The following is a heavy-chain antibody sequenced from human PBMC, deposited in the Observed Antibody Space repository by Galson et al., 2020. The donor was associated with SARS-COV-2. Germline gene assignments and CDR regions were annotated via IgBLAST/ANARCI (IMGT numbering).Heavy chain of an antibody. CDR2: IVVGNHKT. J-gene: IGHJ6*02. CDR1: GFTFINSA. Sequence: SVKVSCKASGFTFINSAVQWVRHGRGERLEWMGWIVVGNHKTEYAKKFQGRVTITRDMSTSTVYMEVSGLTSEDTAVYYCAAHREISGTTRETYYFYGMDVWGQGTTVTVSS. D-gene: IGHD1-20*01. CDR3: AAHREISGTTRETYYFYGMDV. V-gene: IGHV1-58*01.